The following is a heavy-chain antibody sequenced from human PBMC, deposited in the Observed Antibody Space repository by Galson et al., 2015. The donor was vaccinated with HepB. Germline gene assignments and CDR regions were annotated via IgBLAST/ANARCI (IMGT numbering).Heavy chain of an antibody. CDR3: ARGVVPAARGGWDY. J-gene: IGHJ4*02. D-gene: IGHD2-2*01. Sequence: SVKVSCKASGYTFTSYAMHWVRQAPGQRLEWMGWINAGNGNTKYSQKFQGRVTITRDTSASTAYMELSSLRSEDTAVYYCARGVVPAARGGWDYWGQGTLVTVSS. CDR2: INAGNGNT. CDR1: GYTFTSYA. V-gene: IGHV1-3*01.